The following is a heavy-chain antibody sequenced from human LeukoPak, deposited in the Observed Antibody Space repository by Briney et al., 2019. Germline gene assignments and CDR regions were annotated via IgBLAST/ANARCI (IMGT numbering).Heavy chain of an antibody. J-gene: IGHJ4*02. V-gene: IGHV1-69*05. CDR1: GGTFSSYA. CDR3: ARAPCSGGSCYSLEFDY. D-gene: IGHD2-15*01. CDR2: IIPIFGTA. Sequence: SVKVSCKASGGTFSSYAISWVRQAPGQGLEWMGGIIPIFGTANYAQKFQGRVTITTDESTSTAYMELSSLRSEDTAVYYCARAPCSGGSCYSLEFDYWGQGTLVTVSS.